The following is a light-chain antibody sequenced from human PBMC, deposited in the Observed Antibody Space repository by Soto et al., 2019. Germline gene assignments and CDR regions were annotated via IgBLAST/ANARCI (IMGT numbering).Light chain of an antibody. V-gene: IGLV1-40*01. Sequence: QLVLTQPPSVSGAPGQRVTISCTGSSSNIGADYDVHWYQHLPGTAPKLLMYGNNNRPSGVPDRFSGSKSGTSASLAITGLQAEDEADYYCQSYDNSLSGYYVFGSGTKVTVL. CDR3: QSYDNSLSGYYV. J-gene: IGLJ1*01. CDR2: GNN. CDR1: SSNIGADYD.